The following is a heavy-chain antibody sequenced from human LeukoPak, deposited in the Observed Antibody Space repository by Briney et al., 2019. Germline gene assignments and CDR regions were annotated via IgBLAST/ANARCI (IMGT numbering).Heavy chain of an antibody. V-gene: IGHV3-66*01. D-gene: IGHD5-24*01. Sequence: GGSLRLSCAASGFTVSSNYMSWVRQAPGKGLEWVSVIYSCGSTYYADSVKGRFTISRDNSKNTLYLQMNSLRAEDTAVYYCARDVGMATPFDYWGQGTLVTVSS. CDR2: IYSCGST. J-gene: IGHJ4*02. CDR3: ARDVGMATPFDY. CDR1: GFTVSSNY.